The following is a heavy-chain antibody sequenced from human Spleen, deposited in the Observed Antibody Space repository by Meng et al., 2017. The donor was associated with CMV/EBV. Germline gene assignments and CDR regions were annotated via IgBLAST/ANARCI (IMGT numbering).Heavy chain of an antibody. CDR2: INPNSGGT. Sequence: ASVKVSCKASGYTFTSYYMHWVRQAPGQGLEWMGWINPNSGGTNYAQKFQGRVTMTRDTSISTAYMELSRLRSDDTAVYYCARGFSRLFGVVIPYYYYGMDVWGQGTTVTVSS. CDR3: ARGFSRLFGVVIPYYYYGMDV. J-gene: IGHJ6*02. V-gene: IGHV1-2*02. D-gene: IGHD3-3*01. CDR1: GYTFTSYY.